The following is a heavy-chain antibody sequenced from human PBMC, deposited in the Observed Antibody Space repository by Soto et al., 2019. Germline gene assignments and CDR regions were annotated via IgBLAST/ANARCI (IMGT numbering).Heavy chain of an antibody. V-gene: IGHV3-48*02. CDR3: VRGGALKIGY. CDR1: GFTLSSYS. D-gene: IGHD3-16*01. J-gene: IGHJ4*02. Sequence: EVQLVESGGRLVQPGGSLRLSCAASGFTLSSYSMNWARQAPGKGLEWVSYISSSSSTIYYADSVKGRFTISRDNAKNSLYLQMNILRNEDTAVYYCVRGGALKIGYWCQGTMVTVSS. CDR2: ISSSSSTI.